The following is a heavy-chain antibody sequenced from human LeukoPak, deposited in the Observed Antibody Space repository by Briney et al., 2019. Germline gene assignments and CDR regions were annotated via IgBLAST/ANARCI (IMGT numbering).Heavy chain of an antibody. CDR3: ARGRSSSWYRRWFDP. J-gene: IGHJ5*02. CDR2: MSPNSGNT. D-gene: IGHD6-13*01. Sequence: GASVKVSCKASGYTFTSYDINWVRQATGQGLEWMGWMSPNSGNTGYAQKFQGRVTMTRNTSISTAYMGLSSLRSEDTAVYYCARGRSSSWYRRWFDPWGQGTLVTVSS. CDR1: GYTFTSYD. V-gene: IGHV1-8*01.